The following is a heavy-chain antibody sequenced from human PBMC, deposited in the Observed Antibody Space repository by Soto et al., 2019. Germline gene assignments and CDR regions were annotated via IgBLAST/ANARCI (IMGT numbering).Heavy chain of an antibody. D-gene: IGHD5-12*01. J-gene: IGHJ4*02. CDR1: GFTFRTYG. CDR2: TSSTSSPI. V-gene: IGHV3-48*01. CDR3: ARDRGIATTITLDY. Sequence: GGSLRLSCVASGFTFRTYGMNWVRLAPGKGLEWVAYTSSTSSPIYYADSVKGRFTISRDNAKNSLYLQMNSLRAEDTAVYYCARDRGIATTITLDYWGQGTLVTVSS.